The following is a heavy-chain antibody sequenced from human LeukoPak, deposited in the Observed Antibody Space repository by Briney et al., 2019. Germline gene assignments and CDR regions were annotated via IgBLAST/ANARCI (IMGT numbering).Heavy chain of an antibody. J-gene: IGHJ5*02. D-gene: IGHD2-15*01. Sequence: SETLSLTCAVYGGSFSGYYWSCIRQPPGKGLELIGEINHSGSTNYNPSLKSRVTISVDTSKNQFSLKLSSVTAADTAVYYCARGGVVVVAATAAGFDPWGQGTLVTVSS. V-gene: IGHV4-34*01. CDR1: GGSFSGYY. CDR2: INHSGST. CDR3: ARGGVVVVAATAAGFDP.